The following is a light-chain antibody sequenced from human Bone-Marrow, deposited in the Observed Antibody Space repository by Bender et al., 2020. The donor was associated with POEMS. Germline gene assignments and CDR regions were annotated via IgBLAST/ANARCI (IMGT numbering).Light chain of an antibody. CDR1: SSDVGTYNL. CDR2: EVT. Sequence: QSALTQPASVSRSPGQSITISCTGSSSDVGTYNLVSWYQQEPGKAPKVMIYEVTKRPSGVSNRFSGSKSGNTASLTISGLQAEDEADYYCCSYAGSSTYVFGTGTKVTVL. V-gene: IGLV2-23*02. CDR3: CSYAGSSTYV. J-gene: IGLJ1*01.